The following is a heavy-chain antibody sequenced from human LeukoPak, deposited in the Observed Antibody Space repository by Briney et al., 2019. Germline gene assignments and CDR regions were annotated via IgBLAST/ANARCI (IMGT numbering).Heavy chain of an antibody. D-gene: IGHD3-9*01. Sequence: SETLFFTCTVSGGSISNSAYYWGWIRQPPGRGLEWIGNIYYGGITYYQPSLKSRITISVHTSTNQFSLKLTSVTAADTAVYYCVRHRRHFDILTGFSAGPFDMWGQGTIVTVSS. V-gene: IGHV4-39*01. CDR1: GGSISNSAYY. CDR3: VRHRRHFDILTGFSAGPFDM. CDR2: IYYGGIT. J-gene: IGHJ3*02.